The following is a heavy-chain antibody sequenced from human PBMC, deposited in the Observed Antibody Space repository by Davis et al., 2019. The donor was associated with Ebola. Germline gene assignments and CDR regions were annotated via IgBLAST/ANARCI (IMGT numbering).Heavy chain of an antibody. V-gene: IGHV3-21*01. CDR1: GFTFSSYS. CDR3: AKGDYDFWSGYRPIDYYYGMDV. Sequence: PGGSLRLSCAASGFTFSSYSMNWVRQAPGKGLEWVSSISSSSSYIYYADSVKGRFTISRDNSKNTLYLQMNSLRAEDTAVYYCAKGDYDFWSGYRPIDYYYGMDVWGQGTTVTVSS. CDR2: ISSSSSYI. D-gene: IGHD3-3*01. J-gene: IGHJ6*02.